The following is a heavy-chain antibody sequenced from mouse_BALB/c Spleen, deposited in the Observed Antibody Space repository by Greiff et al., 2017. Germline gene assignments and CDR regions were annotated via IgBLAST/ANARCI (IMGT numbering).Heavy chain of an antibody. J-gene: IGHJ2*01. Sequence: DVMLVESGGGLVQPGGSLKLSCAASGFTFSSYGMSWVRQTPDKRLELVATINSNGGSTYYPDSVKGRFTISRDNAKNTLYLQMSSLKSEDTAMYYCARGAYDYDDGFDYWGQGTTLTVSS. V-gene: IGHV5-6-3*01. CDR1: GFTFSSYG. CDR3: ARGAYDYDDGFDY. D-gene: IGHD2-4*01. CDR2: INSNGGST.